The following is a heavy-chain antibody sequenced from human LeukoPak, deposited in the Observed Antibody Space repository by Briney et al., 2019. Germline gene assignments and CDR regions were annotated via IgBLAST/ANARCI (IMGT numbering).Heavy chain of an antibody. V-gene: IGHV4-38-2*02. CDR1: GYSISSGYY. CDR3: ARGRDGYNGQDP. J-gene: IGHJ5*02. CDR2: IYHSGST. Sequence: PSETLSLTCTVSGYSISSGYYWGWIRQPPGKGLEWIGSIYHSGSTYYNPSLKSRVTISVDTSKNQFSLKLSSVTAADTAVYYCARGRDGYNGQDPWVQGTLVTVSS. D-gene: IGHD5-24*01.